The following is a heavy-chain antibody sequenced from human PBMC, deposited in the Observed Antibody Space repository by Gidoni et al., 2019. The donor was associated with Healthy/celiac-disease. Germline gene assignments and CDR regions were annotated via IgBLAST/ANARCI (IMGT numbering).Heavy chain of an antibody. CDR1: GFTFSSYG. CDR3: ARDWGSSSPNFDY. Sequence: QVQLVESGGGVVQPGRSLRLSCAASGFTFSSYGMHWVRQAPGKGLEWVAVIWYDGSNKYYADSVKGRFTISRDNSKNTLYLQMNSLRAEDTAVYYCARDWGSSSPNFDYWGQGTLVTVSS. CDR2: IWYDGSNK. D-gene: IGHD6-6*01. J-gene: IGHJ4*02. V-gene: IGHV3-33*01.